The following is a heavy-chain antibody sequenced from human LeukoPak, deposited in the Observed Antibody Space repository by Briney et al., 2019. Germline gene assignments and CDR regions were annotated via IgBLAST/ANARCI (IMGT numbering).Heavy chain of an antibody. V-gene: IGHV4-59*11. CDR3: ARRSGVLDSRDSRYYFDH. CDR1: GGSISSHY. D-gene: IGHD3-22*01. Sequence: SETLSLTCIVSGGSISSHYWSWIRQTPGKGLEYIGYIYYNGSTDYNPSLKSRVTISLDTSKSQFSLHLSSVTAADTAVYYCARRSGVLDSRDSRYYFDHWGQGTLVTVSS. CDR2: IYYNGST. J-gene: IGHJ4*02.